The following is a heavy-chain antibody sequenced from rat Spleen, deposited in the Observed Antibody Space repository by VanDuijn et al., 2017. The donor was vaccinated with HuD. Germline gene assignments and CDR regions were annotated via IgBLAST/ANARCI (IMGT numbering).Heavy chain of an antibody. Sequence: EVQLVESDGGLVQPGRSLKLSCAASGFTFSDFYMTWVRQAPTKGLEWVATISSDGSLTYYRDSVKGRFTASRDNAKRTLYLRLGSLRSEDTATYYCASPVGGYFDYWGQGVMVTVSS. CDR1: GFTFSDFY. D-gene: IGHD1-8*01. CDR2: ISSDGSLT. J-gene: IGHJ2*01. CDR3: ASPVGGYFDY. V-gene: IGHV5-7*01.